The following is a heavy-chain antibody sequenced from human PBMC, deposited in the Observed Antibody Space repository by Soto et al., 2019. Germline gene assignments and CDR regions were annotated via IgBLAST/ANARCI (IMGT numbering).Heavy chain of an antibody. CDR2: IIPIFDTA. Sequence: QVQLVQSGAEVKKPGSSVKVSCKASGGTFSSYAISWVRQAPGQGLEWMGGIIPIFDTANYAQKFQGRVTITADESTSTAYMELSSLRSEDTAVYYCARYGGSYQNYYYYGMDVWGQGTTVTVSS. CDR3: ARYGGSYQNYYYYGMDV. CDR1: GGTFSSYA. J-gene: IGHJ6*02. V-gene: IGHV1-69*01. D-gene: IGHD1-26*01.